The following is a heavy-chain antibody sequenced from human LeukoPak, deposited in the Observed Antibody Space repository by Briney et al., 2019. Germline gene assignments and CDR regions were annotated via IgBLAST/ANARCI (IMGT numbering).Heavy chain of an antibody. D-gene: IGHD1-1*01. CDR1: GYCFTCYW. CDR3: ARVYNWNDGDYYYGMDV. V-gene: IGHV5-51*01. Sequence: GESLKISCKCSGYCFTCYWIGLVRQMAGKGVGLMGIIYPGDSDTRYSPSLQGEATISADKSISTAYLQWSSLKASDTAMYYCARVYNWNDGDYYYGMDVWGKGTTVTVSS. CDR2: IYPGDSDT. J-gene: IGHJ6*04.